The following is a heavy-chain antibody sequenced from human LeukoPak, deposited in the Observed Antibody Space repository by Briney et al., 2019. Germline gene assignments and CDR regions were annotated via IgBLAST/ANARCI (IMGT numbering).Heavy chain of an antibody. CDR1: GYDFATYW. D-gene: IGHD3-22*01. CDR3: ARWQGADSSGYSY. CDR2: FYLPRSEI. Sequence: GESLKISCQGSGYDFATYWIGWVRHVPGKGLEWMGIFYLPRSEIRYSPSFQGQVTISADKSISTAYLQWSSLKASDTAMYYCARWQGADSSGYSYWGQGTLVTVSS. J-gene: IGHJ4*02. V-gene: IGHV5-51*01.